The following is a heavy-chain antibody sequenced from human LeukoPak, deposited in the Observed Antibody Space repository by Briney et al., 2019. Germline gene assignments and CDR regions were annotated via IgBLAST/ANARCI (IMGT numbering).Heavy chain of an antibody. Sequence: SETLSLTCTVSGGSISSYYWSWIRQPPGKGLEWIGYIYYSGSTNYNPSLKSRVTMSVDTSKNQFSLKLSSVTAADTAVYYCARDCSGGSCYPAGYYGMDVWGQGTTVTVSS. CDR3: ARDCSGGSCYPAGYYGMDV. CDR1: GGSISSYY. J-gene: IGHJ6*02. D-gene: IGHD2-15*01. CDR2: IYYSGST. V-gene: IGHV4-59*12.